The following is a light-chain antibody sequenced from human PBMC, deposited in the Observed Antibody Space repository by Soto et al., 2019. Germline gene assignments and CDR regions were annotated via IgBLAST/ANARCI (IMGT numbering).Light chain of an antibody. CDR2: NTN. V-gene: IGLV8-61*01. Sequence: QAVVTQEPSFSVSPGGTVTLTCGLSSGSVSSSYYPSWYQQTPGQAPRTLIYNTNTRSSGVPDRFSGSILGNKAALTITGAQADDVSDYYCVLYMGSGISVFGGGTKLTVL. J-gene: IGLJ3*02. CDR1: SGSVSSSYY. CDR3: VLYMGSGISV.